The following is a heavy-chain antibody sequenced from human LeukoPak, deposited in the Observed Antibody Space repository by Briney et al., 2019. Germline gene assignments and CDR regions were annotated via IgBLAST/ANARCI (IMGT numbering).Heavy chain of an antibody. J-gene: IGHJ4*02. CDR2: ISSSSSYI. D-gene: IGHD6-13*01. CDR1: GFTFSSHW. Sequence: GGSLRLSCAASGFTFSSHWMSWVRQAPGKGLEWVSSISSSSSYIYYADSVKGRFTISRDNAKNSLYLQMNSLRAEDTAVYYCARKIRGYSSSWEFDYWGQGTLVTVSS. V-gene: IGHV3-21*01. CDR3: ARKIRGYSSSWEFDY.